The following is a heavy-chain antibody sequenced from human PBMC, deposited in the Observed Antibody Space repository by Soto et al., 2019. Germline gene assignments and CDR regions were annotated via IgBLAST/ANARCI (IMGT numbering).Heavy chain of an antibody. CDR2: INAGNGNT. Sequence: GASVKVSCKASGYTFTSYAMHWVRQAPGQRLEWMGWINAGNGNTKYSQKFQGRVTITRDTSASTAYMELSSLRSEDTAVYYCASDTAMPTYYYYYGMYVWGQGTTVTVSS. D-gene: IGHD5-18*01. J-gene: IGHJ6*02. CDR1: GYTFTSYA. V-gene: IGHV1-3*01. CDR3: ASDTAMPTYYYYYGMYV.